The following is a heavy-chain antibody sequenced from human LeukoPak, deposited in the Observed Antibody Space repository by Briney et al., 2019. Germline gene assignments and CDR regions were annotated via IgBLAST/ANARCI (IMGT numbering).Heavy chain of an antibody. CDR1: GGSISSYY. V-gene: IGHV4-4*07. Sequence: SETLSLTCTVSGGSISSYYWSWIRQPAGKGLEWIGRIYTSGSTNYNPSLKSRVTMSVDTSKNQFSLKLSSVTAADTAVYYCARDHVLLWFGELRGYFDYWGQGTLVTVSS. CDR2: IYTSGST. J-gene: IGHJ4*02. D-gene: IGHD3-10*01. CDR3: ARDHVLLWFGELRGYFDY.